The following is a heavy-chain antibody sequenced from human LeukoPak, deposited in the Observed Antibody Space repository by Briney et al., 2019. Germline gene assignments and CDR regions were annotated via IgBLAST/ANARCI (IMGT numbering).Heavy chain of an antibody. J-gene: IGHJ4*02. V-gene: IGHV3-7*03. CDR3: AKDYDFWSGYYFDY. CDR1: GFTFSSYW. D-gene: IGHD3-3*01. Sequence: GGSLRLSCAASGFTFSSYWMSWVRQAPGKGLEWVANIKQDGSEKYYVDSVKGRFTISRDNAKNSLYLQMNSLRGEDSAVHYCAKDYDFWSGYYFDYWGQGTLVTVSS. CDR2: IKQDGSEK.